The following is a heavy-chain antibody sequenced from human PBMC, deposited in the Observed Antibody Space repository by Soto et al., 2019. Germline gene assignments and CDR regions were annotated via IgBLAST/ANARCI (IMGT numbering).Heavy chain of an antibody. J-gene: IGHJ6*03. V-gene: IGHV6-1*01. CDR1: GDSVSSNSAA. CDR3: AKDHGRNSYGPYYYYMDV. D-gene: IGHD5-18*01. Sequence: SQTLSLTCAISGDSVSSNSAAWNWIRQSPTRGLEWLGRTYYRSKWYNDYAVSVKSRITINPDTSKNQFSLQLNSVTPEDTAVYYCAKDHGRNSYGPYYYYMDVWGKGTTVTVSS. CDR2: TYYRSKWYN.